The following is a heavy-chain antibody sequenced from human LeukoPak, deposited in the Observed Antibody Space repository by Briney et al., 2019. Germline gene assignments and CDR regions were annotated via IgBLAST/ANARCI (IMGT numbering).Heavy chain of an antibody. D-gene: IGHD6-6*01. CDR3: ARDRRYSSSSLTFDY. J-gene: IGHJ4*02. V-gene: IGHV1-2*02. CDR2: INPNSGGT. Sequence: ASVKVSCKASGYTFTGYYMHWVRQAPGQGLEWMGWINPNSGGTNYAQKFQGRVTMTRDTSISTAYMELSRLRSDDTAVYYCARDRRYSSSSLTFDYWGQGTLVTVSS. CDR1: GYTFTGYY.